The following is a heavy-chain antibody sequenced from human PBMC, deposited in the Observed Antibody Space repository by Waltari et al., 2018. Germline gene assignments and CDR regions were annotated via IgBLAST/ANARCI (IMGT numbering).Heavy chain of an antibody. CDR1: GYSISSGYY. V-gene: IGHV4-38-2*02. CDR2: IYHSGST. J-gene: IGHJ4*02. D-gene: IGHD1-26*01. CDR3: ARARGWELFGY. Sequence: QVQLQESGPGLVKPSETLSLTCTVSGYSISSGYYWGWIRQPPGKGLEWIGSIYHSGSTYYNPSLKSRVTISVDTSKNQFSLKLSSVTAADTAVYYCARARGWELFGYWGQGTLVTVSS.